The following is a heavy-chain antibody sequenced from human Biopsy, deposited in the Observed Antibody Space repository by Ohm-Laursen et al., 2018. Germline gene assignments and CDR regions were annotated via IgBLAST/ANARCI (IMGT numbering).Heavy chain of an antibody. CDR3: AKDRWERNLHYGGGVDL. J-gene: IGHJ6*02. Sequence: SLRLSCSASGFTFSNYGMHWVRQAPGKGLEWVALISYGGNDEYYADSVEGRFTISRDNSKNTVLLQMNSLRAEDAALYYCAKDRWERNLHYGGGVDLWGQGTTVTVSS. V-gene: IGHV3-30*18. CDR2: ISYGGNDE. D-gene: IGHD4-17*01. CDR1: GFTFSNYG.